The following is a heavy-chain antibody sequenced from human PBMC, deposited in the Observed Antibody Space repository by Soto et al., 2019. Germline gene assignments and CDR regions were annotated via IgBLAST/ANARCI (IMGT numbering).Heavy chain of an antibody. D-gene: IGHD1-26*01. CDR3: ARRGSGSYSDY. J-gene: IGHJ4*02. CDR1: GGSISSNNYY. Sequence: PSETLSLTCTVSGGSISSNNYYWGWIRQPPGKGLEWIGSIYYSGSTYYNPPLKSRVTISVDTSKNQFSLKLSSVTAADTAVYYCARRGSGSYSDYWGQGTLVTVSS. V-gene: IGHV4-39*01. CDR2: IYYSGST.